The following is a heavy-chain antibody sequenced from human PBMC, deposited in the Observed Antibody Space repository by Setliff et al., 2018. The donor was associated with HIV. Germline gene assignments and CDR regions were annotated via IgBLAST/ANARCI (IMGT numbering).Heavy chain of an antibody. J-gene: IGHJ2*01. CDR3: ARDDHYYDMGSILSDWYFDV. D-gene: IGHD3-22*01. V-gene: IGHV1-69*13. Sequence: GASVKVSCKASGGTARKYSISWVRQAPGQGLEWMGGIIPIFGSTTRAQKFYDRVSITADESTDTAVLELSSLRSEDTAIYYCARDDHYYDMGSILSDWYFDVWGRGIQVTVS. CDR2: IIPIFGST. CDR1: GGTARKYS.